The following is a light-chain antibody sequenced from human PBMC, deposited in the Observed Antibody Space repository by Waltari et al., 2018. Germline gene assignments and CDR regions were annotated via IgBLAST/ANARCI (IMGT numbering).Light chain of an antibody. CDR1: QSVRTF. Sequence: EVVLTQSPAILSLSPGERATLPCRASQSVRTFVAWSQQKPGQAPRLLIYDASNRATGIPARFSGSGSGTDFTLTISSLEPEDFAVYYCQQRSDWLTFGGGTRVEIK. CDR2: DAS. J-gene: IGKJ4*01. CDR3: QQRSDWLT. V-gene: IGKV3-11*01.